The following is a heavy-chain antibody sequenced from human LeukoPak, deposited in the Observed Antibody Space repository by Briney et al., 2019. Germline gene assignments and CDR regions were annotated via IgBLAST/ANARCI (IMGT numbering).Heavy chain of an antibody. V-gene: IGHV3-21*01. J-gene: IGHJ4*02. CDR1: GFAFSSYS. CDR2: ISSSSSYI. Sequence: GGSLRLSCAASGFAFSSYSMNWVRQAPGKGLEWVSSISSSSSYIYYADSVKGRFTISRDNAKNSLYLQMNSLRAEDTAVYYCARIQWHVIDYWGQGTLVTVSS. D-gene: IGHD5-12*01. CDR3: ARIQWHVIDY.